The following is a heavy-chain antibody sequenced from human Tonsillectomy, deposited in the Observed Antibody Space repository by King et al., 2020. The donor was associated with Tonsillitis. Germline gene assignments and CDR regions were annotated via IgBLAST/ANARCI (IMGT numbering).Heavy chain of an antibody. CDR1: GYTFTTYY. CDR3: VRSNYGDYGIDY. V-gene: IGHV1-46*01. CDR2: INPSNNST. D-gene: IGHD4-17*01. Sequence: QLVQSGAEVKKPGASVRVSCKASGYTFTTYYMHWLRQAPGQGLAWMGVINPSNNSTIYAQRFQGRVTMTSDTSTSTVYMERSSLKSEDTAVYYCVRSNYGDYGIDYWGPGTLVTVSS. J-gene: IGHJ4*02.